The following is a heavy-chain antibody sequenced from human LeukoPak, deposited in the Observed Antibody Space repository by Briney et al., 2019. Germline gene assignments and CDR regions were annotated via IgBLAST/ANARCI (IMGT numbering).Heavy chain of an antibody. Sequence: PGGSLRLSCAASGSTVSSNYMSWVRQAPGKGLEWVSVICSGGSTYYADSVKGRFTISRDNSKNTLYLQMNSLRAEDTAVYYCARDLPICSGGSCYTGPFDYWGQGTLVTVSS. D-gene: IGHD2-15*01. CDR1: GSTVSSNY. J-gene: IGHJ4*02. CDR2: ICSGGST. CDR3: ARDLPICSGGSCYTGPFDY. V-gene: IGHV3-53*01.